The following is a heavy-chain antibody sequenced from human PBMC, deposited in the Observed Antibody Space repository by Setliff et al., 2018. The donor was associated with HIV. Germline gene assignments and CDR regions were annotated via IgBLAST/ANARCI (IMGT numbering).Heavy chain of an antibody. Sequence: PSETLSLTCTASGGSIISNYWSWIRQPAGKGLEWIGRIYTSGSTHYNPSLKSRVTMSVDTSKNQFSLKLSSVTAADTAVYYCARDPADIRTFDRWGQGTLVTVSS. D-gene: IGHD3-9*01. CDR2: IYTSGST. J-gene: IGHJ4*02. V-gene: IGHV4-4*07. CDR3: ARDPADIRTFDR. CDR1: GGSIISNY.